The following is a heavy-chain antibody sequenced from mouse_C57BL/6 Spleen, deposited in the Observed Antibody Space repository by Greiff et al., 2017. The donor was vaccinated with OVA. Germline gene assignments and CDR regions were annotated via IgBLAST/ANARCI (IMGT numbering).Heavy chain of an antibody. D-gene: IGHD1-1*01. V-gene: IGHV1-64*01. CDR3: ARWGGSSHWYFDV. Sequence: QVQLQQSGAELVKPGASVKLSCKASGYTFTSYWMHWVKQRPGQGLEWIGMIHPNSGSTNYNEKFKSKATLTVDKSSSTAYMQLSSLTSEDSAVYYCARWGGSSHWYFDVWGTGTTVTVSS. J-gene: IGHJ1*03. CDR1: GYTFTSYW. CDR2: IHPNSGST.